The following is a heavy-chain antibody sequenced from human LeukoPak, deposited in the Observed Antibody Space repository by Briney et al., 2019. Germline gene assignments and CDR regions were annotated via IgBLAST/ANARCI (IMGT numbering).Heavy chain of an antibody. D-gene: IGHD6-13*01. Sequence: EASVKVSCKASGYTFTGYYIHWVRQAPGQGLEWMGIINPSGGRTSYAQKFQGRVTMTRDMSTSTVYMELSSLRSEDTAVYYCARGLAAAGKGYFDYWGQGTLVTVSS. J-gene: IGHJ4*02. CDR3: ARGLAAAGKGYFDY. V-gene: IGHV1-46*01. CDR1: GYTFTGYY. CDR2: INPSGGRT.